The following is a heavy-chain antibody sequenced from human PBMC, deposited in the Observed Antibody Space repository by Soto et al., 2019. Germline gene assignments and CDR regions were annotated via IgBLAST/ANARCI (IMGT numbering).Heavy chain of an antibody. CDR1: GFTFSSYG. D-gene: IGHD2-15*01. CDR3: AKDLWSKYRSGGSCQNYYYYGMDV. J-gene: IGHJ6*02. Sequence: QVQLVESGGGVVQPGRSLRLSCAASGFTFSSYGMHWVRQAPGKGLEWVAVISYDGSNKYYADSVKGRFTISRDNSKNRLYLQLNSLRAEDTAVYYCAKDLWSKYRSGGSCQNYYYYGMDVLGQGTTVTVSS. CDR2: ISYDGSNK. V-gene: IGHV3-30*18.